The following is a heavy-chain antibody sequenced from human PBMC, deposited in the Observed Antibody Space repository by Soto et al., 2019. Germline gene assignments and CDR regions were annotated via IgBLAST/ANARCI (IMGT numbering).Heavy chain of an antibody. J-gene: IGHJ5*02. Sequence: QVQLVESGGGVVQPGRSLRLSCEASGFTISTYGIHWVRQAPGKGLEWVAVISSDGSNKYYVDSVKGRFTISRDDSKNTVYLHMNSLRPEDTAVYYCTKQGLPHHNSFDPWGQGTLVTVSS. V-gene: IGHV3-30*18. CDR3: TKQGLPHHNSFDP. CDR1: GFTISTYG. CDR2: ISSDGSNK. D-gene: IGHD2-15*01.